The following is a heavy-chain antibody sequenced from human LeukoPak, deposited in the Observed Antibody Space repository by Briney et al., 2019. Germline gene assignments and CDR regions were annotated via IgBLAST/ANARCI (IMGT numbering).Heavy chain of an antibody. CDR1: GYTFTSYA. CDR3: ARGSSRVGYCSGGSCYWDWFDP. CDR2: INAGNGNT. Sequence: GASVKVSSKASGYTFTSYAMHWVRQAPGQRLEWMEWINAGNGNTKYSQEFQGRVTITRDTSASTAYMELSSLRSEDMAVYYCARGSSRVGYCSGGSCYWDWFDPWGQGTLVTVSS. D-gene: IGHD2-15*01. J-gene: IGHJ5*02. V-gene: IGHV1-3*03.